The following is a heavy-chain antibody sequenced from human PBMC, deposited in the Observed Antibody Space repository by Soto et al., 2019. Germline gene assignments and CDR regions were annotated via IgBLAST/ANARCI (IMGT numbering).Heavy chain of an antibody. CDR2: INAGNGNT. CDR1: GYTFTSYA. CDR3: AREAPLPWYSSSWYNWDWFDS. D-gene: IGHD6-13*01. Sequence: ASVKVSCKASGYTFTSYAMHWVRQAPGQRLEWMGWINAGNGNTKYSQKFQGRVTITRDTSASTAYMELSSLRSEDTAVYYCAREAPLPWYSSSWYNWDWFDSRGQGTLVTVSS. J-gene: IGHJ5*01. V-gene: IGHV1-3*01.